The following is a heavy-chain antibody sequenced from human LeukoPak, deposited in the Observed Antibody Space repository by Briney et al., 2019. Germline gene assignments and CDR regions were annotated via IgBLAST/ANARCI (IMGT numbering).Heavy chain of an antibody. Sequence: ASVKVSCKASGYTFTSHYMHWVRQAPGQGLEWMGIINPSGGSTSYAPKFQGRVTMTRDTSTSTVYMELSSLRSEDTAVYYCAREIQLGYYYMDVWGKGTTVTVSS. CDR3: AREIQLGYYYMDV. D-gene: IGHD5-18*01. CDR2: INPSGGST. J-gene: IGHJ6*03. V-gene: IGHV1-46*03. CDR1: GYTFTSHY.